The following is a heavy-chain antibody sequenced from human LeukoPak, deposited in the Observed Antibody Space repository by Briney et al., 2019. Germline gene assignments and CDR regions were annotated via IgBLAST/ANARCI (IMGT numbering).Heavy chain of an antibody. CDR1: GETFSGYY. V-gene: IGHV4-34*08. CDR3: ATRSVVVVVAATQDWFDP. CDR2: INHSVST. J-gene: IGHJ5*02. D-gene: IGHD2-15*01. Sequence: SETLSLTCAVYGETFSGYYWSWVRQPPGKGLEWIGEINHSVSTNHNPSLKSRVTISVDTSKNQFSLKLSSVPAADTAVYYCATRSVVVVVAATQDWFDPWGQGTLVTVSS.